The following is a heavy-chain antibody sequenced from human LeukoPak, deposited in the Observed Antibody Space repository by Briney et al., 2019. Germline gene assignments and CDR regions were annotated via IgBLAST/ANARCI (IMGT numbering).Heavy chain of an antibody. CDR2: ISIGTSFI. CDR3: ARSPTFRGWFDP. D-gene: IGHD2/OR15-2a*01. J-gene: IGHJ5*02. Sequence: PGGSLRLSCAASGFTFSSYAMSWVRQAPGKGLEWVAYISIGTSFIYYADSVKGRFTISRDNAKNSLYLQVNSLRAEDTAVYYCARSPTFRGWFDPWGQGTLVTVSS. V-gene: IGHV3-21*01. CDR1: GFTFSSYA.